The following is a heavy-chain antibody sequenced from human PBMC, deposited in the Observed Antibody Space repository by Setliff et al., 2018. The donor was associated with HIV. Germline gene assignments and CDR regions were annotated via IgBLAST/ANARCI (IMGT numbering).Heavy chain of an antibody. CDR1: GFDFSTYW. CDR3: HSGYDTEEQSYFDY. D-gene: IGHD5-12*01. CDR2: INSDGRST. J-gene: IGHJ4*02. Sequence: GGSLRLSCEGSGFDFSTYWMSWVRQAPGKGLVWVSHINSDGRSTRYADSVKDRFTISRDNAKNTVYLQMNSLRAEDTGVYYCHSGYDTEEQSYFDYWGQGTLVTVSS. V-gene: IGHV3-74*01.